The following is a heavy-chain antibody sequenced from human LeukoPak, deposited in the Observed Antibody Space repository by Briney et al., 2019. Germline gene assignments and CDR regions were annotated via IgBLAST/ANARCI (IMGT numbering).Heavy chain of an antibody. CDR3: ARCPGETTVTTYYYYMDV. V-gene: IGHV1-2*02. J-gene: IGHJ6*03. D-gene: IGHD4-17*01. Sequence: AASVKVSCKASGYTFTGYYMHWVRQAPGQGLEWMGWINPNSGGTNYAQKFQGRVTMARDTSISTAYMELSRLRSDDTAVYYCARCPGETTVTTYYYYMDVWGKGTTVTISS. CDR1: GYTFTGYY. CDR2: INPNSGGT.